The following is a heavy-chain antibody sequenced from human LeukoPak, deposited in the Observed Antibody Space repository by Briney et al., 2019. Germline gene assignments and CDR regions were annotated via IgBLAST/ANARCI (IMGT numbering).Heavy chain of an antibody. V-gene: IGHV3-23*01. J-gene: IGHJ5*02. D-gene: IGHD3-22*01. Sequence: GGSLRLSCAASGFTFSSYAMRWVRQAPGKGLEWVSAISGSGGSTYYADSVKGRFTISRDNARNTLYLQMNSLRAEDTAVYYCARWYYYETSGLYYGSFDNWGQGTLVTVSS. CDR3: ARWYYYETSGLYYGSFDN. CDR1: GFTFSSYA. CDR2: ISGSGGST.